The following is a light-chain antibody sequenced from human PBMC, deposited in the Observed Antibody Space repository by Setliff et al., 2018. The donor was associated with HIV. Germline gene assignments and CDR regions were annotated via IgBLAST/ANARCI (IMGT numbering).Light chain of an antibody. J-gene: IGLJ1*01. Sequence: QSVLTQPPSVSGSPGQSVTISCTGTSSDVGSYNRVSWYQQPPGTAPKLMIYDVNKRPSGVPDRFSGSKSGNTASLTISGLQAEDEADFYCCSYAGSHTFVFGTGTKVTVL. CDR3: CSYAGSHTFV. CDR1: SSDVGSYNR. CDR2: DVN. V-gene: IGLV2-18*02.